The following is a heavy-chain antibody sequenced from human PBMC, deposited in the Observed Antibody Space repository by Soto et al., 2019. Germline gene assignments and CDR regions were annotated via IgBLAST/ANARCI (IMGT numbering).Heavy chain of an antibody. Sequence: GGSLRLSCAASGFTFRSYWMHWVRQAPGKGLVWVSRIKSDGSYTTYADSVKGRFTISRDNAKNTLYLQMNSLRAEDTAVYYCARGSTYYDSSDYYYDAFDIWGQGTMVTVSS. CDR2: IKSDGSYT. D-gene: IGHD3-22*01. J-gene: IGHJ3*02. V-gene: IGHV3-74*01. CDR1: GFTFRSYW. CDR3: ARGSTYYDSSDYYYDAFDI.